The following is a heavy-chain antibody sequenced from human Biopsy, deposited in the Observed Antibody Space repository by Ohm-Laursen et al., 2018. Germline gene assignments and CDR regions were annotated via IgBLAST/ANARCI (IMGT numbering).Heavy chain of an antibody. CDR3: ARHSFGSGRDF. V-gene: IGHV4-39*01. CDR1: DGSISNIINY. CDR2: IYHTGIT. D-gene: IGHD3-10*01. J-gene: IGHJ4*02. Sequence: GTLSLTCTVTDGSISNIINYWGWIRQPLGKGLEWLGSIYHTGITDYTPSLKSRFTISVDTSNNHFSLNLSSLTAADTAVYYCARHSFGSGRDFWGQGTLVTVSS.